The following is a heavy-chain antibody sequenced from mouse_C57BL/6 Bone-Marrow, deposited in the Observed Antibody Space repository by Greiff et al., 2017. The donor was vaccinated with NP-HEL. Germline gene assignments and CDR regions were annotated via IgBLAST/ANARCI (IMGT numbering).Heavy chain of an antibody. CDR1: GFTFSSYG. D-gene: IGHD2-3*01. CDR3: ARRWLLRVYYAMDC. V-gene: IGHV5-6*02. CDR2: IRSGGSYT. Sequence: DVKLVESGGDLVKPGGSLKLSCAASGFTFSSYGMSWVRQTPHKRLEWVATIRSGGSYTYYPDSVQGRFTISRDNAKNTLYLQMSSLKSEDTAMYYCARRWLLRVYYAMDCWGQGTSVTVSS. J-gene: IGHJ4*01.